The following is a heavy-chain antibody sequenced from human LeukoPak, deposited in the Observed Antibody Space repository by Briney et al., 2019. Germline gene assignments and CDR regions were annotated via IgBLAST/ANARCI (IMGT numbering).Heavy chain of an antibody. V-gene: IGHV3-73*01. CDR1: GFTFSDSS. J-gene: IGHJ6*03. D-gene: IGHD2-2*01. CDR3: TRQAMDCSSTSCHFYYYYIDV. Sequence: GGSLRLSCAASGFTFSDSSMHWVRRASGRGLEWVGRIRSKANNYATTYAASVKGRFTISRDDSKNTAYLQMNSLKTEDTAVYYCTRQAMDCSSTSCHFYYYYIDVWGKGTTVTVSS. CDR2: IRSKANNYAT.